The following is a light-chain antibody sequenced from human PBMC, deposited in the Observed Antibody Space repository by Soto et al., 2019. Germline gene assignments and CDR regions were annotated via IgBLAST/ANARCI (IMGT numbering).Light chain of an antibody. CDR2: LNSDGSH. J-gene: IGLJ3*02. V-gene: IGLV4-69*01. CDR3: QTWGTGIGV. Sequence: QSVLTQSPSASASLGASVKLTCTLSSGHSNYAIAWHQQQAEKGPRYLMRLNSDGSHSKGDGIPDRFSGSSSGAERYLTSSSLQSEDEADYYCQTWGTGIGVFGGGTKLTVL. CDR1: SGHSNYA.